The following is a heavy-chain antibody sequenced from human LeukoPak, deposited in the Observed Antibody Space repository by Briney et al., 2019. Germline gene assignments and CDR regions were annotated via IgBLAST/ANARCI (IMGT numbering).Heavy chain of an antibody. CDR1: GFTFSSYS. Sequence: GGSLRLSCAASGFTFSSYSMNWVRQAPGKGLEWVSSISSGSSYIYYADSVKGRFTISRDNAKNSLYLQMNSLRAEDTAVYYCARARYCSSTSCRNWFDPWGQGTLVTVSS. D-gene: IGHD2-2*01. V-gene: IGHV3-21*01. CDR2: ISSGSSYI. CDR3: ARARYCSSTSCRNWFDP. J-gene: IGHJ5*02.